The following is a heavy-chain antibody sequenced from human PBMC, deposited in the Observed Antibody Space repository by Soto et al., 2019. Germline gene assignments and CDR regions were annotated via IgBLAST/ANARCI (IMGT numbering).Heavy chain of an antibody. CDR3: AREYCSGGSCFYYFDY. J-gene: IGHJ4*02. CDR2: INPSGGNT. D-gene: IGHD2-15*01. V-gene: IGHV1-46*01. CDR1: GYTFTSYY. Sequence: GASVKVSFKASGYTFTSYYMHWGGQAPGQGLEWMGIINPSGGNTTYAQKFQGRVTMTRDTSTGTVYMDVSSLRSEDTAVYYCAREYCSGGSCFYYFDYWGQGTLVTVSS.